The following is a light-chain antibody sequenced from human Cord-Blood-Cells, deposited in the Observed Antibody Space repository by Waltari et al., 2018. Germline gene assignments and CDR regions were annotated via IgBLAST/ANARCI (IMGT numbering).Light chain of an antibody. CDR1: SSDVGSYNL. CDR2: EGS. CDR3: CSYAGSSTSWV. V-gene: IGLV2-23*01. J-gene: IGLJ3*02. Sequence: QSALTQPASVSGSPGQSITISCTGTSSDVGSYNLVSWYQQHPGKAPKLMIYEGSKRPSGVSNRFSGSKSGNTASLTSSGLLAEDEADYYCCSYAGSSTSWVFGGGTKLTVL.